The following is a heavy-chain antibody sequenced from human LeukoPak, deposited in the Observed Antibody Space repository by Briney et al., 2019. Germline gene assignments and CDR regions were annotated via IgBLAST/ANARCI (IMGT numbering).Heavy chain of an antibody. CDR3: ARRGRSSSWSVPNAEYFQH. Sequence: GASVKVSCRASGYTFTSYYMHWVRQAPGQGLEWMGIINPSGGSTSYAQKFQGRVTMTRNTSISTAYMELSSLRSEDTAVYYCARRGRSSSWSVPNAEYFQHWGQGTLVTVSS. CDR1: GYTFTSYY. CDR2: INPSGGST. V-gene: IGHV1-46*01. J-gene: IGHJ1*01. D-gene: IGHD6-13*01.